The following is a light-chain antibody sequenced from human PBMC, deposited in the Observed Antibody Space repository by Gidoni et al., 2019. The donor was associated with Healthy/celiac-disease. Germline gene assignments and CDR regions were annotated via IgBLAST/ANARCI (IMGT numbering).Light chain of an antibody. CDR2: AAS. CDR3: QQSYSTGLT. Sequence: DIQMTQPPSSLSASVGDRVTITCRASQSISSYLNWYQQKPGKAPKLLIYAASSLQSGVPSRFSGSGSGTDFTLTISSLQPEDFATYYCQQSYSTGLTFGGGTKVEIK. J-gene: IGKJ4*02. V-gene: IGKV1-39*01. CDR1: QSISSY.